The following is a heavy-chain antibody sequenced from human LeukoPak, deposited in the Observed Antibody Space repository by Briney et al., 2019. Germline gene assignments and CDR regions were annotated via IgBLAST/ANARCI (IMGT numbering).Heavy chain of an antibody. Sequence: SETLFLTCDVYGESFSGYFWNWIRQPPGKGLEWIGEINHSGSTSNHNPSLKSRVAMSVDTSKNQFSLKLSSVTAADTAVYYCARVQGGQWPFDYWGQGTLVTVSS. CDR2: INHSGSTS. CDR1: GESFSGYF. CDR3: ARVQGGQWPFDY. J-gene: IGHJ4*02. D-gene: IGHD6-19*01. V-gene: IGHV4-34*01.